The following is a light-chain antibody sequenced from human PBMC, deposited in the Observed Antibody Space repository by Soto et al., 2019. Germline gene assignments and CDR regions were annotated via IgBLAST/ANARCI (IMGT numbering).Light chain of an antibody. Sequence: DIHMTQSPSTLSASVGDRVTITCRASQSISSWLTWYQQKPGKAPKLLIYKASSLESGVPSRFSGSGSGTEFTLSISSLQPDDFATYYCQQYNSYSPTFGPGTKV. CDR3: QQYNSYSPT. J-gene: IGKJ1*01. CDR1: QSISSW. CDR2: KAS. V-gene: IGKV1-5*03.